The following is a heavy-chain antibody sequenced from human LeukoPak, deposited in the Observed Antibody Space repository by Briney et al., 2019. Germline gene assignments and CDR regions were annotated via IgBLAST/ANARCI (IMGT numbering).Heavy chain of an antibody. D-gene: IGHD1-26*01. J-gene: IGHJ3*02. V-gene: IGHV3-21*01. Sequence: GGSLRPSCAASGFTFSIYNMNWVRQAPGKGLEWVSSISSSGTYIYYADSVKGRFTISRDNAKNTLYLQMNSLRAEDTAVYYCARGGSPPEALGDAFDIWGQGTMVTVSS. CDR2: ISSSGTYI. CDR1: GFTFSIYN. CDR3: ARGGSPPEALGDAFDI.